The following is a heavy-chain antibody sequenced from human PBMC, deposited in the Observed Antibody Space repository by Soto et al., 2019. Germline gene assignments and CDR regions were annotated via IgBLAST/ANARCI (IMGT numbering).Heavy chain of an antibody. D-gene: IGHD6-6*01. J-gene: IGHJ4*02. V-gene: IGHV4-59*01. Sequence: SETLSLTCTVSGDSINGYYLSWIRQTPGKGLEWLGYVYFTGSTNYNPSLKSRVTISVSTSKKQFSLRLTSVTAADTAVYYCARSLATPATNIDYWGQGTLVTVSS. CDR1: GDSINGYY. CDR3: ARSLATPATNIDY. CDR2: VYFTGST.